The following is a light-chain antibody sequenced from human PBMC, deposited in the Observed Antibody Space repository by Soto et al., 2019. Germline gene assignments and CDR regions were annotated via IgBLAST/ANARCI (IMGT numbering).Light chain of an antibody. J-gene: IGLJ3*02. CDR2: NNY. V-gene: IGLV1-44*01. Sequence: QSVLTQSPAASVTPGQRVTISCSGSSSNIGSNNVHWYQQLPGTAPKLLIYNNYQRPSGVPDRFSGSKSGTSASLAISGLQSEDEADYYCAAWDDSLSGWVFGGGTKLTVL. CDR3: AAWDDSLSGWV. CDR1: SSNIGSNN.